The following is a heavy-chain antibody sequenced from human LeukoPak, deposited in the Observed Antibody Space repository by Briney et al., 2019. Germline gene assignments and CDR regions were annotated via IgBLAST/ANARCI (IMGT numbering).Heavy chain of an antibody. CDR3: AREGTTGTTGPLYAWLDP. J-gene: IGHJ5*02. V-gene: IGHV1-18*01. CDR2: ISAYNGNT. CDR1: GYTFTSYG. Sequence: ASVKVSCKASGYTFTSYGISWVRQAPGQGLEWMGWISAYNGNTNYAQKLQGRVTMTTDTSTSTAYMELRSLRSDDTAVYYCAREGTTGTTGPLYAWLDPWGQGTLVTVSS. D-gene: IGHD1-1*01.